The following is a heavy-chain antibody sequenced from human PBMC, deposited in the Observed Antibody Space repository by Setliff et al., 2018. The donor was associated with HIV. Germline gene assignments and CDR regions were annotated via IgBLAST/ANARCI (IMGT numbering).Heavy chain of an antibody. CDR2: IYYNGIT. CDR1: GGSISSHY. D-gene: IGHD3-22*01. J-gene: IGHJ1*01. CDR3: ARAGYHGSISYWEYFHY. V-gene: IGHV4-59*11. Sequence: SETLSLTCTASGGSISSHYWSWIRQAPGKGLEWIASIYYNGITNYNPSLKSRVIISVDTSKNQFSLKLSSVTAADTAVYYCARAGYHGSISYWEYFHYWGQGTLVTVS.